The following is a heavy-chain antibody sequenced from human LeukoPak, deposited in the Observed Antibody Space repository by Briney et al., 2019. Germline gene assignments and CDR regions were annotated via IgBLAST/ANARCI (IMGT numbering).Heavy chain of an antibody. CDR3: ARDLAGYSSSAYFDY. J-gene: IGHJ4*02. D-gene: IGHD6-13*01. V-gene: IGHV4-61*01. Sequence: PSETLSLTCTVSGGSVSSGSYYWSWIRQPPGKGLGWIGYIYYSGSTNYNPSLKSRVTISVDTSKNQFSLKLSSVTAADTAVYYCARDLAGYSSSAYFDYWGQGTLVTVSS. CDR2: IYYSGST. CDR1: GGSVSSGSYY.